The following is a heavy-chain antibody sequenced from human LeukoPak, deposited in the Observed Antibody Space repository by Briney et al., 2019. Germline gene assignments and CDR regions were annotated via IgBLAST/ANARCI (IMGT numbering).Heavy chain of an antibody. CDR3: ARGARYFDY. Sequence: GGSLRLSCAASGFTFSSYGINWVRQALGKGLEWVSYISSSSSTIYYADSVKGRFTISRDNAKNSLYLQMNSLRAADTAVYYCARGARYFDYWGQGTLVTVSS. V-gene: IGHV3-48*01. J-gene: IGHJ4*02. CDR1: GFTFSSYG. CDR2: ISSSSSTI.